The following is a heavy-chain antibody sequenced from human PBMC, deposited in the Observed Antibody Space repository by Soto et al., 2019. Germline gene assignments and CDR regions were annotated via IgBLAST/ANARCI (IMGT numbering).Heavy chain of an antibody. CDR3: ARGGVSTRTFDY. CDR2: IYPSDSDT. Sequence: HGESLKISCKGSGYNFAGYWIAWARQMPGKGLELMGIIYPSDSDTRYRPSFQGQVTISADKSISSAYLQWSSLRASDTAMYYCARGGVSTRTFDYWGQGXPVTVSS. CDR1: GYNFAGYW. V-gene: IGHV5-51*01. D-gene: IGHD3-3*01. J-gene: IGHJ4*02.